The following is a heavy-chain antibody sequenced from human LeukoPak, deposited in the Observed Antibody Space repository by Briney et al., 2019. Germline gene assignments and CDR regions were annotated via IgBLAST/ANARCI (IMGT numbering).Heavy chain of an antibody. CDR1: GGSISSGSYY. CDR3: ARDGGSSSWSAALPYYYYYMDV. Sequence: SETLSLTCTVSGGSISSGSYYWSWIRQPAGKGLEWIGRIYTSGSTNYNPSLKSRVTISVDTSKNQFSLKLSSVTAADTAVYYCARDGGSSSWSAALPYYYYYMDVWGKGTTVTVSS. D-gene: IGHD6-13*01. J-gene: IGHJ6*03. CDR2: IYTSGST. V-gene: IGHV4-61*02.